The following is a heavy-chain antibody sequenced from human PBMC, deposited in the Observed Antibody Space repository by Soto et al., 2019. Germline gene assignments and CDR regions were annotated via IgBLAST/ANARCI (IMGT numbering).Heavy chain of an antibody. J-gene: IGHJ4*02. CDR3: ARVSGSYYLDYFDY. CDR1: GGSISSYY. D-gene: IGHD1-26*01. Sequence: SETLSLTCTVSGGSISSYYWSWIRQPPGKGLEWIGYIYHSGSTYYNPSLKSRVTISVDRSKNQFSLKLSSVTAADAAVYYCARVSGSYYLDYFDYWGQGALVTVSS. V-gene: IGHV4-59*12. CDR2: IYHSGST.